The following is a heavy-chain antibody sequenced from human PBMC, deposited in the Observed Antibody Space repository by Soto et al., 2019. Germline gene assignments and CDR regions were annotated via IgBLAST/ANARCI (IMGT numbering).Heavy chain of an antibody. D-gene: IGHD6-13*01. CDR3: ARVVGSSEHDY. CDR1: GDSVSSSSAA. V-gene: IGHV6-1*01. J-gene: IGHJ4*02. CDR2: TYYRSKWYS. Sequence: PSQTLSLTCAISGDSVSSSSAAWNLIRQSPSRGLEWLGRTYYRSKWYSDYAVSVKSRITIKPDTSKNQFSLQLNSVTPEDTAMYYCARVVGSSEHDYWGQGTLVTVSS.